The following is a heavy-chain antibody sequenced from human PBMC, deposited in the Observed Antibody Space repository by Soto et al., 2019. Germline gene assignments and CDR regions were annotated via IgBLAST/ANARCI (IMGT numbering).Heavy chain of an antibody. J-gene: IGHJ4*02. CDR2: ISYDKNNK. Sequence: QVQLVESGGGVVQPGRSLRLSCAASGFTFKNYHMHWVRQAPGKGLQWLAFISYDKNNKYYADSVKGRFTISRDNSKNTVYLQLNSLRPEDTAVYYCARDDYGVPDWGQGTLVTVSS. CDR3: ARDDYGVPD. V-gene: IGHV3-30-3*01. CDR1: GFTFKNYH. D-gene: IGHD4-17*01.